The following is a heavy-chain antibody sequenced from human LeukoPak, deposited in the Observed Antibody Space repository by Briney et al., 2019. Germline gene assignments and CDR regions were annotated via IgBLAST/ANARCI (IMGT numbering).Heavy chain of an antibody. CDR2: IYSGGST. J-gene: IGHJ4*02. CDR3: AREYSSGWTCFDY. CDR1: GFTVSSNY. V-gene: IGHV3-53*01. D-gene: IGHD6-19*01. Sequence: GGSLRLSCAASGFTVSSNYMSWVRQAPGKGLEWVSVIYSGGSTYYADSVKGRFTISRDNAKNSLYLQMNSLRAEDTAVYYCAREYSSGWTCFDYWGQGTLVTVSS.